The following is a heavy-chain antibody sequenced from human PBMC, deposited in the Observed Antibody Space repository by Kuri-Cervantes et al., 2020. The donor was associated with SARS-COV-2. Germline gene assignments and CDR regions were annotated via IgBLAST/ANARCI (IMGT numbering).Heavy chain of an antibody. J-gene: IGHJ6*02. CDR1: EFTFSSYG. CDR3: AKDRDCSGGSCYDYYYYGMDV. Sequence: SLNISCAASEFTFSSYGMHLVHQAPGKGLEWGSVISYDGGNKYYADYVKGRFTISRDNSKNTLYLQMNSLRAEDTAVYYCAKDRDCSGGSCYDYYYYGMDVWGQGTTVTVSS. CDR2: ISYDGGNK. D-gene: IGHD2-15*01. V-gene: IGHV3-30*18.